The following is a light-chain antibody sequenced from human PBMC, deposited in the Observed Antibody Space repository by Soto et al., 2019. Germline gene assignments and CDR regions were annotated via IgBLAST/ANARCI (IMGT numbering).Light chain of an antibody. CDR2: AAS. CDR1: QGISSF. CDR3: QQTNGFPLT. V-gene: IGKV1D-12*01. Sequence: DIQMTQSPSSVSASVGDRVTITCRASQGISSFLAWYQHKPGKAPKLLIYAASSLHSGVPSRFSGSGSGTDFTLTISSLQPEDFATYYYQQTNGFPLTFGGGTKVEIK. J-gene: IGKJ4*01.